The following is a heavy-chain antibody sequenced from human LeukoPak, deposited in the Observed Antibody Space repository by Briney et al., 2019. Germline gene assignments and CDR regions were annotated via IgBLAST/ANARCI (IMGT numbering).Heavy chain of an antibody. CDR1: GYTLTELS. Sequence: ASVKVSCKVSGYTLTELSMHWVRQAPGKGLEWMGGFDPEDGETIYAQKFQGRVTMTEDISTDTAYMELSSLRSEDTAVYYCATGPFGSWFSDFDYWGQGTLVTVSS. D-gene: IGHD6-13*01. J-gene: IGHJ4*02. CDR3: ATGPFGSWFSDFDY. V-gene: IGHV1-24*01. CDR2: FDPEDGET.